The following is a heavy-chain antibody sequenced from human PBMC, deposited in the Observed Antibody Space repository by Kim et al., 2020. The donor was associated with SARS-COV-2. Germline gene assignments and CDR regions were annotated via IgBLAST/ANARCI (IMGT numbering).Heavy chain of an antibody. V-gene: IGHV4-59*13. CDR1: GGSISSYY. D-gene: IGHD3-22*01. CDR2: IYYSGST. J-gene: IGHJ3*02. CDR3: AREGYYDSSGYYHHDAFDI. Sequence: SETLSLTCTVSGGSISSYYWSWIRQPPGKGLEWIGYIYYSGSTNYNPSLKSRVPISVDTSKKQFSLKLSSVTAADTAVYYCAREGYYDSSGYYHHDAFDIWGQGTMVTVTS.